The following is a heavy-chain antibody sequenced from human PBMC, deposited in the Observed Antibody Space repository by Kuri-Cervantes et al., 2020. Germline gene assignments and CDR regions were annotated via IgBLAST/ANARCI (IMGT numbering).Heavy chain of an antibody. Sequence: ASVKVSCKASGGTLSSYAISWVRQAPGQGLEWMGWISAYNGNTNYAQKLQGRVTMTTDTSTSTAYMELRSLRSDDTAVYYCARGRTQNWFDPWGQGTLVTVSS. CDR1: GGTLSSYA. D-gene: IGHD1-7*01. V-gene: IGHV1-18*01. CDR2: ISAYNGNT. CDR3: ARGRTQNWFDP. J-gene: IGHJ5*02.